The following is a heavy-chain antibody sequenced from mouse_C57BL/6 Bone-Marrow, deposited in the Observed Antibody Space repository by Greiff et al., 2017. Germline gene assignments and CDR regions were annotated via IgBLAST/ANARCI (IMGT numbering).Heavy chain of an antibody. CDR1: GYTFTSYW. J-gene: IGHJ3*01. D-gene: IGHD2-3*01. CDR3: ARGGWVRCAY. V-gene: IGHV1-69*01. CDR2: IDPSDSYT. Sequence: QVQLKQPGAELVMPGASVKLSCKASGYTFTSYWMHWVKQRPGQGLEWIGEIDPSDSYTNYNQKFKGKYTLTVDKSSSTAYMQISSLTSEDSEVYYCARGGWVRCAYWGKGTLVTVSA.